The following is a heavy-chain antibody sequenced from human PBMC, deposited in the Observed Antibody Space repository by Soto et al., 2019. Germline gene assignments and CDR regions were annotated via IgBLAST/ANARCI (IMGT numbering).Heavy chain of an antibody. V-gene: IGHV1-18*01. CDR1: GYSFTAYG. D-gene: IGHD3-3*01. J-gene: IGHJ6*02. CDR2: IRCYNGKT. Sequence: QVQVVQSGDEVKETGASVRVSCKTSGYSFTAYGISWVRQAPGQGLEWMGWIRCYNGKTKYAQKVQGRVTMTTDTSPRTAYMEVRGLRSDDTAIYYCARDAPPPELRFLEWHNYDYNGMDVWGQGTTVTVSS. CDR3: ARDAPPPELRFLEWHNYDYNGMDV.